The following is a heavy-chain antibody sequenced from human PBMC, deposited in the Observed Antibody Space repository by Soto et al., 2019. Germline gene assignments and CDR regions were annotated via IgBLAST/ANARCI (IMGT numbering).Heavy chain of an antibody. Sequence: EVQLVESGGGLVQPGGSLRLSCAASGFTFGNYWMTWVRQAPGKGLEWVANIKGDGSAKSYLDSVRGRFTVSRDNAEKSVFLKMNILRAEDTALYSCARDVSTGSSGYYLDAFDIWGQGTMVTVS. CDR2: IKGDGSAK. J-gene: IGHJ3*02. V-gene: IGHV3-7*05. CDR1: GFTFGNYW. CDR3: ARDVSTGSSGYYLDAFDI. D-gene: IGHD6-25*01.